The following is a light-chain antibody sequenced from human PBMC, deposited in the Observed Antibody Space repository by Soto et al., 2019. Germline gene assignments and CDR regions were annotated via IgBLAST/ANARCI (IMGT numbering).Light chain of an antibody. Sequence: QSVLTQPPSVCAAPGQRVAISCSGGSSDIGNNYVSWYQQFPGTAPKLLIYDNNRRPSGIPDRFSGSKSGTSATLGITGPQSGDEANYYCGTWDASRNWVFGGGTKRTVL. V-gene: IGLV1-51*01. CDR1: SSDIGNNY. J-gene: IGLJ3*02. CDR2: DNN. CDR3: GTWDASRNWV.